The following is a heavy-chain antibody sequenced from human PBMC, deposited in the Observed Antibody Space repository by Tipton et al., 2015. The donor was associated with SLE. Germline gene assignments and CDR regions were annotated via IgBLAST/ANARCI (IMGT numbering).Heavy chain of an antibody. CDR1: GGSISSYY. D-gene: IGHD3-10*01. V-gene: IGHV4-59*12. CDR3: ARDERFYGSGSYTY. Sequence: TLSLTCTVSGGSISSYYWSWIRQPPGKGLEWIGYIYYSGSTNYNPSLKSRVTISVDTSKNQFSLKLSSVTAADTAVYYCARDERFYGSGSYTYWGQGTLVTVSS. J-gene: IGHJ4*02. CDR2: IYYSGST.